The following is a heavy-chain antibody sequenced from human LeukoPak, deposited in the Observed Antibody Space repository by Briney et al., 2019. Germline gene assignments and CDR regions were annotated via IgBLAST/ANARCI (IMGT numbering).Heavy chain of an antibody. CDR2: MHYSGNT. V-gene: IGHV4-59*08. J-gene: IGHJ4*02. CDR1: GGSISSDY. Sequence: SETLSLTCTVSGGSISSDYWSWIRQPPGKGLEYIGSMHYSGNTNYNPSLKSRLTMLIDTSKNQFSLKLSSVTAADTAVYYCVGLGKEVTFRAYYFNYWGQGTLVTASS. CDR3: VGLGKEVTFRAYYFNY. D-gene: IGHD2/OR15-2a*01.